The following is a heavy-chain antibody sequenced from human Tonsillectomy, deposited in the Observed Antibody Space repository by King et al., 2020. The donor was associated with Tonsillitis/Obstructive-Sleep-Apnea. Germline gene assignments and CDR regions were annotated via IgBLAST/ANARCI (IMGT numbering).Heavy chain of an antibody. J-gene: IGHJ6*02. Sequence: VQLQESGPGLVKPSETLSLTCTVSGGSISNYYWSWIRQPPGKGLEWIGYIYYSGSTNYNPSLKSRVTISLDTSKNQFSLKLSSVTAADTAVYYCARQGNDDLWSAYSNDYYYGLDVWGQGTTVTVSS. CDR2: IYYSGST. D-gene: IGHD3-3*01. CDR3: ARQGNDDLWSAYSNDYYYGLDV. CDR1: GGSISNYY. V-gene: IGHV4-59*08.